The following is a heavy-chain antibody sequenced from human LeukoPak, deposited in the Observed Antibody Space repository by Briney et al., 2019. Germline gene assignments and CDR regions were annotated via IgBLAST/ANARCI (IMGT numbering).Heavy chain of an antibody. CDR1: GYSFTSYW. D-gene: IGHD6-13*01. J-gene: IGHJ4*02. CDR2: IYPGDSDT. CDR3: ARRVSYSSSWYFFDY. Sequence: GESLKISCKGSGYSFTSYWIGWVRQMPGKGLEWMGIIYPGDSDTRYSPPFQGQVTISADKSISTAYLQWSSLKASDTAMYYCARRVSYSSSWYFFDYWGQGTLVTVSS. V-gene: IGHV5-51*01.